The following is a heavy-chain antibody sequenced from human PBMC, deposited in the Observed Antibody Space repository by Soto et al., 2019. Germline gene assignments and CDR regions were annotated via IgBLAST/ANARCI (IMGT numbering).Heavy chain of an antibody. CDR1: GGSISEKY. Sequence: SETLSLTCIVSGGSISEKYWNWVRQPPGKGLEWIGLIFANGHTDYNPSLKSRVTMSVDASKSQFSLRLSSVTAADTAVYSCARGRAGMLDYWGQGTLVTVSS. CDR2: IFANGHT. D-gene: IGHD3-10*01. J-gene: IGHJ4*02. CDR3: ARGRAGMLDY. V-gene: IGHV4-4*07.